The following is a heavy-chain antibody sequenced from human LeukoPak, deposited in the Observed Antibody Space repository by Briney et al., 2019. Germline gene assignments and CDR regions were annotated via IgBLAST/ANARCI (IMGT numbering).Heavy chain of an antibody. CDR3: AREVDYYDSSDYFPLGY. D-gene: IGHD3-22*01. Sequence: GASVKVSCKVSGYTLTELSMHWVRQAPGKGLEWMGGFDPEDGETIYAQKFQGRVTMTRDTSITTAYMELSRLKSDDTAVYYCAREVDYYDSSDYFPLGYWGRGTLVTVSS. V-gene: IGHV1-24*01. J-gene: IGHJ4*02. CDR1: GYTLTELS. CDR2: FDPEDGET.